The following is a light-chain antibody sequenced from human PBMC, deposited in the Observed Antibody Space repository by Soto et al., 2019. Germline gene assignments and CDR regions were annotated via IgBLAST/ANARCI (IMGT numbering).Light chain of an antibody. CDR2: EFN. CDR3: SAYAGSNDFVV. CDR1: SSDVGNYNY. J-gene: IGLJ2*01. V-gene: IGLV2-8*01. Sequence: QSALTQPPSASGSPGQSVTISCTGTSSDVGNYNYVSWHQQHPGKAPKLVIYEFNKRPSGVPDRFSGSQSGNTASLTVSGLQAEDEADYFCSAYAGSNDFVVFGGGTKVTVL.